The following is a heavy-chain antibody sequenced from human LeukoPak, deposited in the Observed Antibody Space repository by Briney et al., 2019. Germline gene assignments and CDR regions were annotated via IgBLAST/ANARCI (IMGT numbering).Heavy chain of an antibody. J-gene: IGHJ4*02. Sequence: GGSLRLSCAASGFTFSSYAMHWVRQAPGKGLEWVAVISYDGGNKYYADSVKGRFTISRDNSKNTLYLQMNSLRAEDTAVYYCARERLAVAGPFDYWGQGTLVTVSS. CDR1: GFTFSSYA. V-gene: IGHV3-30-3*01. CDR2: ISYDGGNK. CDR3: ARERLAVAGPFDY. D-gene: IGHD6-19*01.